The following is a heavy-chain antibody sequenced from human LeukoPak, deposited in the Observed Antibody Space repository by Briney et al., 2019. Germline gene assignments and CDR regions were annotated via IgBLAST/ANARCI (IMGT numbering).Heavy chain of an antibody. Sequence: ASVKASCKASGYTFTGYYMHWVRQAPGQGLEWMGWINPNSGGTNYAQKFQGRVTMTRDTSISTAYMELSRLRSDDTAVYYCARGTGTTRGLHYWGQGTLVTVSS. CDR2: INPNSGGT. CDR3: ARGTGTTRGLHY. CDR1: GYTFTGYY. J-gene: IGHJ4*02. V-gene: IGHV1-2*02. D-gene: IGHD1-1*01.